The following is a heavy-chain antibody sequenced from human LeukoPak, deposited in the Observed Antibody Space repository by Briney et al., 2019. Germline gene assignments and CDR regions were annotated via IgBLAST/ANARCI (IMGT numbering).Heavy chain of an antibody. D-gene: IGHD3-3*02. V-gene: IGHV3-64*01. CDR1: GFAFSTYA. CDR3: AREALSHLDY. Sequence: GGSLRLSCAASGFAFSTYAMHWVRQAPGKGLEYVSGISSNGGSTYYVNSVKGRFTISRANSKNTLYLQMGSLRAEDMAMYYCAREALSHLDYRGQGTLVTVSS. J-gene: IGHJ4*02. CDR2: ISSNGGST.